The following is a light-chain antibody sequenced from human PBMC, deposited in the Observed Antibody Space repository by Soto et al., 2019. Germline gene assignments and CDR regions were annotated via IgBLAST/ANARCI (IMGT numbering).Light chain of an antibody. V-gene: IGKV3-20*01. J-gene: IGKJ1*01. CDR2: GAS. CDR1: QTSSSSH. CDR3: QHYDSSLRT. Sequence: EIVLTQSPGTLSFSPGERATLSCRASQTSSSSHLAWYQQKPGQAPRLLSYGASSRASNIPHRLSGSGSGADFTLIISRLKHEYVAVYYCQHYDSSLRTFGPGIKVETK.